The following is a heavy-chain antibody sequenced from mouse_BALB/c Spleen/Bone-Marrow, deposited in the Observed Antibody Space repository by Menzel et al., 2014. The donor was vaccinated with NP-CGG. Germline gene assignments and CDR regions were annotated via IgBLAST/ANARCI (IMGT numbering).Heavy chain of an antibody. CDR3: ARGIYYGNYVYAMDY. V-gene: IGHV1S41*01. D-gene: IGHD2-1*01. CDR1: GYTFTNYW. CDR2: IAPGSGST. Sequence: DLVKPGASVKLSCKASGYTFTNYWINWIKQRPGQGLEWIGRIAPGSGSTYYNEMFKGKATLTVDTSSSTAYIQPSSLSSEDSAVYFCARGIYYGNYVYAMDYWGQGTSVTVSS. J-gene: IGHJ4*01.